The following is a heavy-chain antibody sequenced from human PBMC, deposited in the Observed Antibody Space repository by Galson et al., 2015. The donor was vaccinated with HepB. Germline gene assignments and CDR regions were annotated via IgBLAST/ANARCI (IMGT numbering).Heavy chain of an antibody. CDR1: GYTFTSYD. CDR3: ARRRRIAVARRNNWFDP. Sequence: SVKVSCKASGYTFTSYDINWVRQATGQGLGWMGWMNPNSGNTGYAQKFQGRVTMTRNTSISTAYMELSSLRSEDTAVYYCARRRRIAVARRNNWFDPWGQGTLVTVSS. J-gene: IGHJ5*02. V-gene: IGHV1-8*01. D-gene: IGHD6-19*01. CDR2: MNPNSGNT.